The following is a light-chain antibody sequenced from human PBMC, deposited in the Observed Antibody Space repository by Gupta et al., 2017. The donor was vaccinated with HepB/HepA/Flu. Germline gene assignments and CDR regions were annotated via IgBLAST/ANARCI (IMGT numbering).Light chain of an antibody. CDR3: QQFNNWPPYT. CDR2: GAS. Sequence: EIVMTQSPATLSVSPGERATLSCRASQSISSNLVWYQQRPGQAPRLLIYGASTRATGIPARFSGSGSGTEFTLTISSLQPEDFAVYYCQQFNNWPPYTFGQGTQLEIK. J-gene: IGKJ2*01. CDR1: QSISSN. V-gene: IGKV3-15*01.